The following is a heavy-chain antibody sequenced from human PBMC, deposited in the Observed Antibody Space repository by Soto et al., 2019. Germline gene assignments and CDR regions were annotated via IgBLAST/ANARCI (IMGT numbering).Heavy chain of an antibody. Sequence: LRLSCVASGFTFSDYSMSWIRQAPGKGLEWLAFIDSRGRTLSYADSVRGRFTISRDNAENSVYLQMDSLGADDTAVYYCARQAARNYIDSWGQGNSVTVSA. V-gene: IGHV3-11*01. D-gene: IGHD6-6*01. CDR1: GFTFSDYS. CDR2: IDSRGRTL. J-gene: IGHJ4*02. CDR3: ARQAARNYIDS.